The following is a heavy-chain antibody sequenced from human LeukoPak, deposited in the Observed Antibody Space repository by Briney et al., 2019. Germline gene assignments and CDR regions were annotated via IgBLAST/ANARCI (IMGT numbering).Heavy chain of an antibody. CDR2: IYHSGST. J-gene: IGHJ6*02. CDR1: GGSISSGYY. D-gene: IGHD2-2*01. Sequence: SQTLSLTCTVSGGSISSGYYWGWIRQPPGKGLEWIGSIYHSGSTYYNPPLKSRVTISVDTSKNQFSLKLSSVTAADTAVYYCARDGGCSSTSCRPGMDVWGQGTTVTVSS. V-gene: IGHV4-38-2*02. CDR3: ARDGGCSSTSCRPGMDV.